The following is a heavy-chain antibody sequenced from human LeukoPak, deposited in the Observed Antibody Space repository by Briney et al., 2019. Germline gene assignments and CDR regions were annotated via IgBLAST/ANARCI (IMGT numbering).Heavy chain of an antibody. J-gene: IGHJ4*02. CDR3: TTDPSGYSYGHY. Sequence: GGSLRLSCAASGFTFSNAWMSWVRQAPGKGLEWVGRIKSKTDGGTTDYAAPVKGRFTISRDDSKNTLYLQMNSLKTEDTAVYYCTTDPSGYSYGHYWGQGTLVTVSS. D-gene: IGHD5-18*01. CDR2: IKSKTDGGTT. V-gene: IGHV3-15*01. CDR1: GFTFSNAW.